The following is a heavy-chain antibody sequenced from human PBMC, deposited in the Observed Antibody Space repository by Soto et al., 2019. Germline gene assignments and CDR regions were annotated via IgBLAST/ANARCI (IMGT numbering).Heavy chain of an antibody. CDR2: INADYGNT. Sequence: QLQLVQSGTELKKPGASVKVSCKASGYTFTNYGITWVRQAPGQGLEWMGWINADYGNTNYEQKFQGRVTMTTDTSTNTAYMELRSLRSDDPAVYYCARVVGALGHWFDPWGQGTLVTVSS. D-gene: IGHD1-26*01. J-gene: IGHJ5*02. CDR3: ARVVGALGHWFDP. V-gene: IGHV1-18*04. CDR1: GYTFTNYG.